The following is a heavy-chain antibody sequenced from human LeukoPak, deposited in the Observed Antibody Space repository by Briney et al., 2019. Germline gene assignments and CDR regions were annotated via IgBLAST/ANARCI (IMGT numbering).Heavy chain of an antibody. CDR3: AKLRRSGWSRVDFDY. D-gene: IGHD6-19*01. Sequence: PGGSLRLSCATSGFTFSSYAMSWVRQAPGKGLEWVSAISGSGGSTYYADSVKGRFTISRDNSKNTLYLQMNSLRAEDTAVYYCAKLRRSGWSRVDFDYWGQGTLVTVSS. CDR2: ISGSGGST. V-gene: IGHV3-23*01. CDR1: GFTFSSYA. J-gene: IGHJ4*02.